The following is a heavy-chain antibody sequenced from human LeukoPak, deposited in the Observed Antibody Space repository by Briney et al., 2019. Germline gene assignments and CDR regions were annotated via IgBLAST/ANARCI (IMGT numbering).Heavy chain of an antibody. CDR3: ARDGAVAVPHFDY. V-gene: IGHV1-69*04. CDR2: IIPIFGIA. Sequence: SVKVSCKASGGTFSSYAISWVRQAPGQGLEWMGRIIPIFGIANYAQKFQGRVTITADKSTSTAYMELSSLRSEDTAVYYRARDGAVAVPHFDYWGQGTLVTVSS. D-gene: IGHD6-19*01. J-gene: IGHJ4*02. CDR1: GGTFSSYA.